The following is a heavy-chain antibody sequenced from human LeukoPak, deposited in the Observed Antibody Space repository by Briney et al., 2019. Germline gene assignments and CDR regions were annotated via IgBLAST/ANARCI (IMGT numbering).Heavy chain of an antibody. CDR2: IYYSGST. V-gene: IGHV4-39*07. Sequence: SETLSLTCTVSGGSISSSSYYWGWIRQPPGKGLEWIGSIYYSGSTYYNPSLKSRVTISVDTSKNQFSLKLSSVTAADMAVYYCARGPDWFDPWGQGTLVTVSS. CDR1: GGSISSSSYY. CDR3: ARGPDWFDP. J-gene: IGHJ5*02.